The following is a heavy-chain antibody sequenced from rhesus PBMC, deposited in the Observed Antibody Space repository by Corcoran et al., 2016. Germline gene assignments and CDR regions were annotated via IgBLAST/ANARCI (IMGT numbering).Heavy chain of an antibody. Sequence: VQLQESGPGLVKPSATLSLTCAVSGGSISVGYTWSWIRQPPGQGLDWVGNIYGDSATTYTTPSLKMRLTMSKDTTKNRFLLKLRSVTAADTAVYYGARASRGLAAALEYWGQGVLGTVSS. J-gene: IGHJ4*01. CDR1: GGSISVGYT. D-gene: IGHD6-25*01. CDR3: ARASRGLAAALEY. CDR2: IYGDSATT. V-gene: IGHV4S9*01.